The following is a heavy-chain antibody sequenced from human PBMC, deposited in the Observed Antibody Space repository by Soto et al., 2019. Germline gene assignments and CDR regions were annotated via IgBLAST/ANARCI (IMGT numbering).Heavy chain of an antibody. J-gene: IGHJ3*02. D-gene: IGHD5-12*01. CDR1: GFTFSSYA. V-gene: IGHV3-30-3*01. Sequence: QVQLVESVGGVVQPGRSLRLSCAASGFTFSSYAMHWVRQAPGKGLEWVAVISYDGSNKYYADSVKGRFTISRDNSKNTLYLQMNSLRAEDTAVYYCAREGGYNLRDAFDIWGQGTMVTVSS. CDR3: AREGGYNLRDAFDI. CDR2: ISYDGSNK.